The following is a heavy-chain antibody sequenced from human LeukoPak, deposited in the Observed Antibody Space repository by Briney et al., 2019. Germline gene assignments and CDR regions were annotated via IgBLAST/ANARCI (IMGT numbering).Heavy chain of an antibody. Sequence: KTGGSLRLSCAASGFTFSSYTMNWVRQAPGKGLEWVSSISGSSNYIYYADSVKGRFTISRDNAKNSLYLQMNSLRAEDTAVYYCARGAYGSSVDYWGQGTLVTVSS. D-gene: IGHD1-26*01. CDR2: ISGSSNYI. V-gene: IGHV3-21*01. J-gene: IGHJ4*02. CDR3: ARGAYGSSVDY. CDR1: GFTFSSYT.